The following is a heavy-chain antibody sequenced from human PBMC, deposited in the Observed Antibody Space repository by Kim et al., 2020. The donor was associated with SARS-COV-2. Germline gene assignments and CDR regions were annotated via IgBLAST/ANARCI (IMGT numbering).Heavy chain of an antibody. D-gene: IGHD3-3*01. CDR3: ARDLSTIFGIYYGMDV. J-gene: IGHJ6*02. V-gene: IGHV3-7*01. Sequence: GGSLRLSCAASGFTFSSYWMSWVRQAPGKGLEWVANIKQDGSEKYYVDSVKGRFTISRDNAKNSLYLQMNSLRAEDTAVYYCARDLSTIFGIYYGMDVWGQGTTVTVSS. CDR1: GFTFSSYW. CDR2: IKQDGSEK.